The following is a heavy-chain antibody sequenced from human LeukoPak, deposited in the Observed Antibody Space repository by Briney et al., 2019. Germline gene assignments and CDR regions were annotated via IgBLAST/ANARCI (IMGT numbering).Heavy chain of an antibody. D-gene: IGHD3-10*01. CDR2: IIPIFGTA. Sequence: SSVKVSCKASGGTFSSYAISWVRQAPGQGLEWMGGIIPIFGTANYAQKFQGRVTITADESTSTAYMELSSLRSEDTAVYYCASLPPYGSGSYSLNTQFDYWGQGTLVTVSS. J-gene: IGHJ4*02. CDR3: ASLPPYGSGSYSLNTQFDY. CDR1: GGTFSSYA. V-gene: IGHV1-69*13.